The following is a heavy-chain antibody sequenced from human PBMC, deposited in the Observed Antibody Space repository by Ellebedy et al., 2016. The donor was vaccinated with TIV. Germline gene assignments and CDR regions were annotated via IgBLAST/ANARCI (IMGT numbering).Heavy chain of an antibody. CDR3: SRGWSTPDS. Sequence: GESLMISCVSSGFSFSNYNINWFRQSPVKGLEWVSYIRSTGSDKYYAESVKVRFTISRDNAQVTLFLQMNSLRAEDTAVYFCSRGWSTPDSWGQGTLVIVSS. CDR1: GFSFSNYN. J-gene: IGHJ4*02. D-gene: IGHD2-15*01. V-gene: IGHV3-48*01. CDR2: IRSTGSDK.